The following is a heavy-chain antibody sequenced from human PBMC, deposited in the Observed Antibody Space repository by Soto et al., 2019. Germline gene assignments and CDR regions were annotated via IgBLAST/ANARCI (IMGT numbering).Heavy chain of an antibody. Sequence: QVQLQESGPGLVKPSGTLSLTCAVSGGSISSSNWWSWVRQPPGKGLEWIGEIYHSGSTNYNPSRKSRVTISVDKSKNQFSLKLSSVTAADTAVYYCAREYDFWSGPARLDYYYYYGMDVWGQGTTVTVSS. CDR1: GGSISSSNW. CDR3: AREYDFWSGPARLDYYYYYGMDV. J-gene: IGHJ6*02. V-gene: IGHV4-4*02. D-gene: IGHD3-3*01. CDR2: IYHSGST.